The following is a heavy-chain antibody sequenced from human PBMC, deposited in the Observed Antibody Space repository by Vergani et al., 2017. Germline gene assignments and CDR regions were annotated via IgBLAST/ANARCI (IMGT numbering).Heavy chain of an antibody. D-gene: IGHD6-13*01. CDR2: IYYSGST. Sequence: QVQLQESGPGLVKPSETLSLTCTVSGGSISSYYWSWIRQSPGKGLEWIGYIYYSGSTYYNPSLKSRVTISVDTSKNQFSLKLSSVTAADTAVYYCARESSSWYGAQHWGQGTLVTVSS. CDR3: ARESSSWYGAQH. V-gene: IGHV4-59*12. J-gene: IGHJ1*01. CDR1: GGSISSYY.